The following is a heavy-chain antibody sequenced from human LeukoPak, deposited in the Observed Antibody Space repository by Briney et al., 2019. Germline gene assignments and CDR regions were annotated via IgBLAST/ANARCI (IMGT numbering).Heavy chain of an antibody. CDR2: ISAIGGTT. D-gene: IGHD6-13*01. V-gene: IGHV3-23*01. J-gene: IGHJ4*02. Sequence: GGSLRLSCAASGFTFRSYAMTWVRQAPGKGLEWVSTISAIGGTTYYADSVKGRFTISRDNSKSTLYLQMNSLRDEATAVYYCAKARGSSSWSSFDYWGQGTLVTVSS. CDR3: AKARGSSSWSSFDY. CDR1: GFTFRSYA.